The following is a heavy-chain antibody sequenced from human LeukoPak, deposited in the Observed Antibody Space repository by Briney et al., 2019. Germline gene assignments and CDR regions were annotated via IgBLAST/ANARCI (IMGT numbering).Heavy chain of an antibody. V-gene: IGHV4-38-2*02. D-gene: IGHD3-22*01. CDR2: IYHSGST. Sequence: SETLSLTCTVSGYSINSIYYWGWIRQPPGKGLEWIGSIYHSGSTYYNPSLKSRVTISVDTSNNQFSLKLSSVTAADTAVYYCACLTTADAFDIWGQGTMVTVSS. CDR3: ACLTTADAFDI. CDR1: GYSINSIYY. J-gene: IGHJ3*02.